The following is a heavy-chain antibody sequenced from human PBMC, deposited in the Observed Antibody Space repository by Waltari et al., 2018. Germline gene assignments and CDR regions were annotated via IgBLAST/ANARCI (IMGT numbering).Heavy chain of an antibody. J-gene: IGHJ5*02. Sequence: QVQLVQSGAEVKKPGASVKVSCKASGYTFTSYDINWVRQAPGQGLEWMGWMNPNSGNTGYAQKFQGRVTITRNTSISTAYMELSSLRSEDTAVYYCARRGRLWFGELWNWFDPWGQGTLVTVSS. CDR3: ARRGRLWFGELWNWFDP. D-gene: IGHD3-10*01. CDR1: GYTFTSYD. CDR2: MNPNSGNT. V-gene: IGHV1-8*03.